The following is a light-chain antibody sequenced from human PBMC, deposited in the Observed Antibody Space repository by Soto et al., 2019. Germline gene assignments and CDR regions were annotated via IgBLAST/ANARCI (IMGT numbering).Light chain of an antibody. V-gene: IGLV2-14*03. CDR1: SSDVGGYNY. CDR2: NVN. CDR3: SSYTSSDTYV. J-gene: IGLJ1*01. Sequence: QSVLTQPASVSGSPGQSITISCTGTSSDVGGYNYVSWYQQRSGKAPKLMLYNVNNRPSGVSNRFSGPKSGSTASLTISGLQAEDEADYSCSSYTSSDTYVFGTGTKVTVL.